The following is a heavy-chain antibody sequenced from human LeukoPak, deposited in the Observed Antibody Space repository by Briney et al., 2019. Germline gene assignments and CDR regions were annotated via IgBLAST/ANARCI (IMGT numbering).Heavy chain of an antibody. V-gene: IGHV4-38-2*02. CDR1: GYSISSGYY. J-gene: IGHJ5*02. Sequence: SETLSLTCTVSGYSISSGYYWGWIRQPPGKGLEWIGSIYHSGSTYYNPSLKSRVTISVDMSKNQFSLKLSSVTAADTAVYYCARDRGYCSGGSCYGGSWFDPWGQGTLVTVSS. CDR3: ARDRGYCSGGSCYGGSWFDP. D-gene: IGHD2-15*01. CDR2: IYHSGST.